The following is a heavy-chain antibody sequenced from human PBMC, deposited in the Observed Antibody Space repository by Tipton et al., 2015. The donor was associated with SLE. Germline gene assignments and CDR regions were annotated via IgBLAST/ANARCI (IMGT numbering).Heavy chain of an antibody. J-gene: IGHJ2*01. V-gene: IGHV4-39*01. CDR3: ARRRIAVADRYFDL. Sequence: TLSLTCTVSGGSISGSDYYWGWIRQPPGKGLEWIGSIFYGGSTHYNPSLKSRVTISVDTSKNQFSLKLSSVTAADTAVYFCARRRIAVADRYFDLWGRGTLVTVSS. D-gene: IGHD6-19*01. CDR2: IFYGGST. CDR1: GGSISGSDYY.